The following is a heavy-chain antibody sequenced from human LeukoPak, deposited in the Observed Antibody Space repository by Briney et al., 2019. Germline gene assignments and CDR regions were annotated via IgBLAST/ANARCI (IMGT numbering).Heavy chain of an antibody. D-gene: IGHD3-22*01. CDR3: ASFFDYYDSSDGAFDI. Sequence: SETLSHTCTVSGGSISSYYWSWIRQPPGKGLEWIGYIYYSGSTNYNPSLKSRVTISVDTSKNQFSLKLSSVTAADTAVYYCASFFDYYDSSDGAFDIWGQGTMVTVSS. J-gene: IGHJ3*02. CDR2: IYYSGST. CDR1: GGSISSYY. V-gene: IGHV4-59*01.